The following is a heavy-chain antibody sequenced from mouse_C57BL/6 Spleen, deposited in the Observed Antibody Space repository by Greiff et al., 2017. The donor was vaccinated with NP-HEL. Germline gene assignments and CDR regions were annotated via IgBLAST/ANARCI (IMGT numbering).Heavy chain of an antibody. CDR2: IDPSDSYT. CDR3: ARSGYSGSSPYAMDY. D-gene: IGHD1-1*01. CDR1: GYTFTSYW. Sequence: QVQLQQSGAELVMPGASVKLSCKASGYTFTSYWMHWVKQRPGQGLEWIGEIDPSDSYTNYNQKFQGKSTLTVAKSSSTAYMQLSSLTSEDSAVYYCARSGYSGSSPYAMDYWGQGTSVTVSS. J-gene: IGHJ4*01. V-gene: IGHV1-69*01.